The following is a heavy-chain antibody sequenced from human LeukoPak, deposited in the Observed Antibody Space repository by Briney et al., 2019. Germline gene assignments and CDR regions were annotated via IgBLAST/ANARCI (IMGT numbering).Heavy chain of an antibody. CDR2: IIPIFGTA. D-gene: IGHD6-13*01. V-gene: IGHV1-69*13. J-gene: IGHJ4*02. CDR1: GGTFSSYA. CDR3: ARVPTLSSSWYVEGFDY. Sequence: SVKVSCKASGGTFSSYAISWVRQAPGQGLEWMGGIIPIFGTANYAQKFQGRVTITADESTSTAYMELSSLRSEYTAVYYCARVPTLSSSWYVEGFDYWGQGTLVTVSS.